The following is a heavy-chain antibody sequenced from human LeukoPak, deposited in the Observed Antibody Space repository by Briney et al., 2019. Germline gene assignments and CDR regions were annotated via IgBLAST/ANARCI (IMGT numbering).Heavy chain of an antibody. J-gene: IGHJ6*01. V-gene: IGHV3-66*01. CDR2: IDSGGST. CDR1: GFTLRSHY. Sequence: GGSLRLSCAGSGFTLRSHYMTWVRQAPGKGLEWVSVIDSGGSTNSADSVKGRFSVSRDNSKNTLYLQMNSLRVEDTAVYYCARTYGDYDYYYGMDVWGQGTTVTVSS. D-gene: IGHD4-17*01. CDR3: ARTYGDYDYYYGMDV.